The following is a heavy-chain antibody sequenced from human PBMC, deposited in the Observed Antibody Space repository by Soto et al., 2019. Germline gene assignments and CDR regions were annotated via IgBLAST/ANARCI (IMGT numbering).Heavy chain of an antibody. CDR3: AKGPSSGWYYFDF. CDR1: GFTVSGTY. CDR2: IYSGGST. D-gene: IGHD6-19*01. V-gene: IGHV3-53*01. Sequence: GGSLRLSCAASGFTVSGTYMSWVRQAPGKGLEWVSVIYSGGSTYYADSVKGRFTISRDNSKNTLNLQMNSLRAEDTAVYYCAKGPSSGWYYFDFWGQGTLVTVSS. J-gene: IGHJ4*02.